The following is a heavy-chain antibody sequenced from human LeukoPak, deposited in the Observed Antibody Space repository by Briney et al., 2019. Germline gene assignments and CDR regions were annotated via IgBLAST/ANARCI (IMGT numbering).Heavy chain of an antibody. D-gene: IGHD3-10*01. V-gene: IGHV1-2*02. CDR2: INPNSGGT. CDR3: ARDRYGSGSYYNTLNWFDP. CDR1: GYTFTGYY. J-gene: IGHJ5*02. Sequence: ASVKVSCKASGYTFTGYYMHWVRQAPGQGLEWMGWINPNSGGTNYAQKFQGRVTMTRDTSISTAYMELSRLRPDDTAVYYCARDRYGSGSYYNTLNWFDPWGQGTLVTVSS.